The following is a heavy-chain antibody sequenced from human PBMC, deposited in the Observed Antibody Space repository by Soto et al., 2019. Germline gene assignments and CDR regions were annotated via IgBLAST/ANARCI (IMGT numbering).Heavy chain of an antibody. D-gene: IGHD6-13*01. V-gene: IGHV3-53*01. Sequence: PGGSLRLSCAASGFTVSSNYMSWVRQAPGKGLEWVSVIYSGGSTYYADSVKGRFTISRDNSKNTLYLQMNSLRAEDTAVYYCARGGSSRELDFDYWGQGTLVTVSS. CDR2: IYSGGST. CDR1: GFTVSSNY. CDR3: ARGGSSRELDFDY. J-gene: IGHJ4*02.